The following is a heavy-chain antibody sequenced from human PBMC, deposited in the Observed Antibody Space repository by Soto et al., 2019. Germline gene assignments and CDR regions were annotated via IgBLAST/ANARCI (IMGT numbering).Heavy chain of an antibody. Sequence: QVQLVESGGGVVQPGRSLRLSCAAYGFTFSIFGMHWVRQAPGKGLEWVAVISYDGSRTYYRDSVKGRFTISRDSSKNTLYLQMNSLRAEDTAVYYCAKSMAVAFPGFYGLDVWGQGTTVTVSS. CDR3: AKSMAVAFPGFYGLDV. D-gene: IGHD6-19*01. J-gene: IGHJ6*02. V-gene: IGHV3-30*18. CDR2: ISYDGSRT. CDR1: GFTFSIFG.